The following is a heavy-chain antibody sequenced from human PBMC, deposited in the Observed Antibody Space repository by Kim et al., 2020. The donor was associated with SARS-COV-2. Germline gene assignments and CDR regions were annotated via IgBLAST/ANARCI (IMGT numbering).Heavy chain of an antibody. D-gene: IGHD3-22*01. V-gene: IGHV3-15*01. CDR3: TTDGDYYDSSGYSLP. J-gene: IGHJ5*02. Sequence: APVKGRFTISRDDSKNTLYLQMNSLKTEDTAVYYCTTDGDYYDSSGYSLPWGQGTLVTVSS.